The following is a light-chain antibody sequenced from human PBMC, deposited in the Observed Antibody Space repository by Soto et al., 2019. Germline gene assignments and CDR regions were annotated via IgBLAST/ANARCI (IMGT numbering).Light chain of an antibody. Sequence: SYELTQPPSVSVSPGQTASITCSGDKLGDKYACWYQQKPGQSPVLVIYQDSKRPSGIPERFSGSNSGNTATLTISGTQAMDEADYYCQACDSSTEVFGTGTKLTVL. J-gene: IGLJ1*01. CDR1: KLGDKY. V-gene: IGLV3-1*01. CDR2: QDS. CDR3: QACDSSTEV.